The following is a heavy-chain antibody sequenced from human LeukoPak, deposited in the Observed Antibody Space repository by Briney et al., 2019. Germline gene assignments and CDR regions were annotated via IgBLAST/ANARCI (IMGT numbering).Heavy chain of an antibody. J-gene: IGHJ6*02. CDR2: MNPNSGGT. V-gene: IGHV1-2*02. Sequence: GASVKVSCKASGYTFTGYYMHWVRQAPGQGLEWMGWMNPNSGGTNYAQKFQGRVTMTRDTSISTAYMELSRLRSDDTAVYYCAREPFWSGYSYYYYGMDVWGQGTTVTVSS. CDR3: AREPFWSGYSYYYYGMDV. CDR1: GYTFTGYY. D-gene: IGHD3-3*01.